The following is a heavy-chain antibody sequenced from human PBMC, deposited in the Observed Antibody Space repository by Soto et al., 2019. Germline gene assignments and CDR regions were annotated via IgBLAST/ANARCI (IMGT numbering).Heavy chain of an antibody. Sequence: ASVKVSCKASGYTFTGYYMHWVRQAPGQGLEWMGWINPNSGSTNYAQKFQGWVTMTRDTSISTAYMELSRLRSDDTAVYYCAREMGATDYYYYGMDVWGQGTTVTVSS. CDR2: INPNSGST. D-gene: IGHD1-26*01. CDR1: GYTFTGYY. V-gene: IGHV1-2*04. CDR3: AREMGATDYYYYGMDV. J-gene: IGHJ6*02.